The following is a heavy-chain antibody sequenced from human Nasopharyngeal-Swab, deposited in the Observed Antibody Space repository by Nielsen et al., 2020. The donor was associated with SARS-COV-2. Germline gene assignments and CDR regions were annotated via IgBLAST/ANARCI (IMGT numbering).Heavy chain of an antibody. CDR2: ISSSSSYI. CDR1: GFTFSSYS. Sequence: GGSLRLSCAASGFTFSSYSINWVRQAPGKGLEWVSSISSSSSYIYYADSVKGRFTISRDNAKNSLYLQMNSLRAEDTAVYYCARDRWGWLPIGDAFDIWGQGTMVTVSS. CDR3: ARDRWGWLPIGDAFDI. D-gene: IGHD2-21*01. V-gene: IGHV3-21*01. J-gene: IGHJ3*02.